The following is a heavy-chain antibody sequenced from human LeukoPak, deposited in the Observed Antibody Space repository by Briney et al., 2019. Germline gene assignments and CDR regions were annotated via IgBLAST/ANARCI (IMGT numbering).Heavy chain of an antibody. CDR3: ARVVSIAAAYPYYFDY. Sequence: SGPELVKPSQTLSLTCTVSGASIRSGDYYWSWIRQPPGKGLEWIGYIYDSGSTNYNPSLKSRVTISVDKSKNQFSLKLSSVTAADTAVYYCARVVSIAAAYPYYFDYWGQGTLVTVSS. CDR2: IYDSGST. CDR1: GASIRSGDYY. V-gene: IGHV4-30-4*01. J-gene: IGHJ4*02. D-gene: IGHD6-13*01.